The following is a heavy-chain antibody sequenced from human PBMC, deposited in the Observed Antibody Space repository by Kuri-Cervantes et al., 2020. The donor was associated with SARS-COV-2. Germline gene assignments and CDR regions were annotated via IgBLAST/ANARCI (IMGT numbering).Heavy chain of an antibody. V-gene: IGHV3-30-3*01. CDR3: ARGFELLRDFDL. J-gene: IGHJ2*01. CDR2: TTDDGTNK. Sequence: GGSLRLSFAASGFTFSTYTMHWVRQAPGKGLEWVAVTTDDGTNKYYADSVKGRFTISRDNSKNTLYLQMNSLRTEDTAVYYCARGFELLRDFDLWGRGTLVTVSS. D-gene: IGHD1-7*01. CDR1: GFTFSTYT.